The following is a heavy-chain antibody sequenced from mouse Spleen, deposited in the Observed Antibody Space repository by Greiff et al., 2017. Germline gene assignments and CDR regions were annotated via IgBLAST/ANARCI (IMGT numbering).Heavy chain of an antibody. CDR1: GFTFSDYY. Sequence: EVQLVESGGGLVKPGGSLKLSCAASGFTFSDYYMYWVRQTPEKRLEWVATISAGGSYTYYPDSVKGRFTISRDNAKNNLYLQMSSLKSEDTAMYYCARGYGNLCFYWYFDVWGAGTTVTVSS. J-gene: IGHJ1*01. V-gene: IGHV5-4*02. CDR3: ARGYGNLCFYWYFDV. CDR2: ISAGGSYT. D-gene: IGHD2-1*01.